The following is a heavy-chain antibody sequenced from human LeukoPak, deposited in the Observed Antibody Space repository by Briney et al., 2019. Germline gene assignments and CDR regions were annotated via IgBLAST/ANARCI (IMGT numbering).Heavy chain of an antibody. D-gene: IGHD4-23*01. CDR1: GYTFTSYG. CDR3: ERATVVVVINWFDP. J-gene: IGHJ5*02. Sequence: GASVKVSCKASGYTFTSYGISWVRQAPGQGLEWMGWISGYNGNTNYAQKFQGRVTMTTDTSTSTAYMELRSLRSDDTAVYYCERATVVVVINWFDPWGQGTLVTVSS. CDR2: ISGYNGNT. V-gene: IGHV1-18*01.